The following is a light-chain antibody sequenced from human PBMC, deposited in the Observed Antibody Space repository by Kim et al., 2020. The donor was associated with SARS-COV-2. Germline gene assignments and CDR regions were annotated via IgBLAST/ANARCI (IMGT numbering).Light chain of an antibody. Sequence: SPGEGAILSCRASQSVSSNLAWYQQKPGQAPRLLIYGASTRATGIPDRFSGSGSGTEFTLTISGLQSEDSAVYFCQQYDNWPPWTFGKGTKVDIK. CDR3: QQYDNWPPWT. V-gene: IGKV3-15*01. J-gene: IGKJ1*01. CDR2: GAS. CDR1: QSVSSN.